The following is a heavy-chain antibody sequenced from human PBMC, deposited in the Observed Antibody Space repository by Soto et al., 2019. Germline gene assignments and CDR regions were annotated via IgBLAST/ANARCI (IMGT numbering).Heavy chain of an antibody. J-gene: IGHJ6*02. CDR2: ISYDGSNK. CDR3: ARGSLPGFEYGMDV. V-gene: IGHV3-30-3*01. CDR1: GFTFSSYA. Sequence: QVQLVESGGGVVQPGRSLRLSCAASGFTFSSYAMHWVRQAPGKGLEWVAVISYDGSNKYYADSVKGRFTISRDNSKNTLYLQMNSLRAEDTAVYYCARGSLPGFEYGMDVWGQGTTVTVSS.